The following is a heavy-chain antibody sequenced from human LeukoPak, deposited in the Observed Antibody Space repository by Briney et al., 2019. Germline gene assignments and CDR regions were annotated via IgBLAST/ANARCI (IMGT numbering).Heavy chain of an antibody. CDR2: IKQDGSAK. Sequence: GGSLRLSCAASGFTFSSYWMSWVRQAPGKGLEWVANIKQDGSAKYYVDSVKGRFTTSRDNTKNSLYLQMNSLRAEDTAVYYCARCRYYYDSSGYYHHYYFDYWGQGTLVTVSS. CDR3: ARCRYYYDSSGYYHHYYFDY. CDR1: GFTFSSYW. D-gene: IGHD3-22*01. J-gene: IGHJ4*02. V-gene: IGHV3-7*05.